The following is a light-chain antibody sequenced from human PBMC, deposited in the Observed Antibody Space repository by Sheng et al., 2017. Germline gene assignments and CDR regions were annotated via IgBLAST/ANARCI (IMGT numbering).Light chain of an antibody. CDR2: DVS. CDR1: SSDVGNYNL. V-gene: IGLV2-23*02. J-gene: IGLJ1*01. CDR3: CSYAGSSTSV. Sequence: QSALTQPASVSGSPGQSITISCTGTSSDVGNYNLVSWYQQHPGKAPKLMIYDVSKRPSGVSNRFSGSKSGNTASLTISGLQAEDEADYYCCSYAGSSTSVFGTGTKVTVL.